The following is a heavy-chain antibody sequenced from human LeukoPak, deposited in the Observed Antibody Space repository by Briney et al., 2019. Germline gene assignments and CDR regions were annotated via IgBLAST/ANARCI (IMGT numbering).Heavy chain of an antibody. CDR2: ISGGGGNT. Sequence: GASLRLSCAASGFTFSSYAMSWVRQAPGKGLEWVSAISGGGGNTYYADSVKGRFTISRDNSKNTLYLQMNSLRAEDTAVYHCALEGGYCSSATCYGPDYWGQGTLVTVSS. J-gene: IGHJ4*02. CDR1: GFTFSSYA. CDR3: ALEGGYCSSATCYGPDY. D-gene: IGHD2-2*01. V-gene: IGHV3-23*01.